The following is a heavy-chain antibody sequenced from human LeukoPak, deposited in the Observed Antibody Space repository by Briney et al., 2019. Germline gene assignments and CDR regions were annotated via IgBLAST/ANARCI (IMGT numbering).Heavy chain of an antibody. Sequence: AGESLKISCKASGYIFTNFWIAWVRQMPGKGLEWMGIIYPGDSDTRYSPSFQGQVTISADKSISTAYLQWSSLKASDTAMYYCARSPAGIAVAGMNWGQGTLVTVSS. CDR1: GYIFTNFW. D-gene: IGHD6-19*01. CDR3: ARSPAGIAVAGMN. V-gene: IGHV5-51*01. J-gene: IGHJ4*02. CDR2: IYPGDSDT.